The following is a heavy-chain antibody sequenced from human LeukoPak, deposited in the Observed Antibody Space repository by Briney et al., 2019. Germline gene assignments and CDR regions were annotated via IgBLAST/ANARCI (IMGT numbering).Heavy chain of an antibody. Sequence: PGGSLRLSCAASGFTFSSYDMHWVRQAPVKGLEWVALISFDGNNKYYADSVKGRFTISRDNSKNTLYLQMSSLRPEDTAVYFCAKDWASSGWIYYYYYGMDVWGKGTTVTVSS. CDR2: ISFDGNNK. J-gene: IGHJ6*04. V-gene: IGHV3-30*18. CDR3: AKDWASSGWIYYYYYGMDV. CDR1: GFTFSSYD. D-gene: IGHD6-19*01.